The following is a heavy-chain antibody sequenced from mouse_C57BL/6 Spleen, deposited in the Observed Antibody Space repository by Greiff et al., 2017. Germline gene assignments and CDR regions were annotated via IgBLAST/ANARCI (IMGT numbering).Heavy chain of an antibody. CDR1: GYTFTSYG. CDR2: IYPRSGNT. Sequence: VQLQQSGAELARPGASVKLSCKASGYTFTSYGISWVKQRTGQGLEWIGEIYPRSGNTNYNEKFKGKATLTADKSSSTAYMELRSLTSEDSAVYFCAGVYYGNLYYAMDYWGQGTSVTVSS. D-gene: IGHD2-1*01. CDR3: AGVYYGNLYYAMDY. V-gene: IGHV1-81*01. J-gene: IGHJ4*01.